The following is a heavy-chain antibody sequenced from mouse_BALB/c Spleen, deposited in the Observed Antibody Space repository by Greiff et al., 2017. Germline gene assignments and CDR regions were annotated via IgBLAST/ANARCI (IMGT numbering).Heavy chain of an antibody. CDR2: ISSGSSTI. V-gene: IGHV5-17*02. J-gene: IGHJ4*01. D-gene: IGHD2-4*01. CDR1: GFTFSSFG. CDR3: ARSWDYGYAMDY. Sequence: EVQLVESGGGLVQPGGSRKLSCAASGFTFSSFGMHWVRQAPEKGLEWVAYISSGSSTIYYADTVKGRFTISRDNPKNTLFLQMTSLRSEDTAMYYCARSWDYGYAMDYWGQGTSVTVSS.